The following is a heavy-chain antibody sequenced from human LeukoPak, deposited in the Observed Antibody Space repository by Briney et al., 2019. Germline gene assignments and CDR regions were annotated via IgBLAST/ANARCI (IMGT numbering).Heavy chain of an antibody. CDR2: KQDGSEK. V-gene: IGHV3-7*01. J-gene: IGHJ3*02. Sequence: KQDGSEKYYVDSVKGRFTISRDNAKNSLYLQMNSLRAEDTAVYYCARDYGDYDGLDAFDIWGQGTMVTVSS. CDR3: ARDYGDYDGLDAFDI. D-gene: IGHD4-17*01.